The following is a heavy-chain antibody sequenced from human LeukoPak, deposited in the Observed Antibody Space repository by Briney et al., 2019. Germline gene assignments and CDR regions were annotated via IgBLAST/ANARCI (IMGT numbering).Heavy chain of an antibody. V-gene: IGHV5-10-1*01. CDR1: GYSFTSYW. CDR3: ARSGYCSSTSCYGGSNTYYYYGMDV. Sequence: GESLKISCKGSGYSFTSYWISWVRQMPGKGLEWMGRIDPSDSYTNYSPSFQGHVTISVDKSISTAYLQWSSLKASDTAMCYCARSGYCSSTSCYGGSNTYYYYGMDVWGQGTTVTVSS. CDR2: IDPSDSYT. D-gene: IGHD2-2*01. J-gene: IGHJ6*02.